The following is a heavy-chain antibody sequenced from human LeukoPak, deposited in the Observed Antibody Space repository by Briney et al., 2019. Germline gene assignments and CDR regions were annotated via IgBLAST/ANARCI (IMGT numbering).Heavy chain of an antibody. V-gene: IGHV3-23*01. CDR1: GFTFSSYA. CDR3: ARGFYLGPYYFDY. D-gene: IGHD3-16*01. CDR2: ISGSGGST. Sequence: LSGGSLRLSCAASGFTFSSYAMSWVRQAPGKGLEWVSSISGSGGSTYYADSVKGRFTISRDNSKNTLYLQMNSLRAEDTAVYYCARGFYLGPYYFDYWGQGTLVTVSS. J-gene: IGHJ4*02.